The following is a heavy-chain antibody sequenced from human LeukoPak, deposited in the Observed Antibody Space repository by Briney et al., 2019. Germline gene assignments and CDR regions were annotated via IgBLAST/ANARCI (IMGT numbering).Heavy chain of an antibody. Sequence: GGSLRLSCTASGFTFSTYEMNWVRQAPGKGLEWVSYISGSGSTIYYADPVKGRFTISRDNAKNSLYLQMSSLRAEDTALYYCAREGGWATTANDYWGQGTLVTVSS. J-gene: IGHJ4*02. CDR1: GFTFSTYE. V-gene: IGHV3-48*03. D-gene: IGHD1-1*01. CDR2: ISGSGSTI. CDR3: AREGGWATTANDY.